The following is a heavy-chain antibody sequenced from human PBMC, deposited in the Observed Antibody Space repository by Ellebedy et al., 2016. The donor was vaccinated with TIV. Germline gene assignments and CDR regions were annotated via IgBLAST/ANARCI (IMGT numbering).Heavy chain of an antibody. Sequence: GESLKISCAASGLPLHNYSVNWVRQAPGKGLEWVSSISGNGLYIKYTELVKGRFTISRDSAKNSVSLQMDRLRVDDTAIYYCARDPMATPHWYFDLWGRGTLVTVSS. D-gene: IGHD2-8*01. J-gene: IGHJ2*01. V-gene: IGHV3-21*06. CDR1: GLPLHNYS. CDR3: ARDPMATPHWYFDL. CDR2: ISGNGLYI.